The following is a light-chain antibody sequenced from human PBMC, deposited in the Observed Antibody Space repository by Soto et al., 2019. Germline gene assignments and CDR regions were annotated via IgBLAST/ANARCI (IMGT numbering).Light chain of an antibody. Sequence: DIQMTQSPSTLSASVGDRVTITCRASQSISDWLARYQQKPGKAPYLLIYKASNLESGVPSRFSGSGSGTEFTLTISSLQPDDFATYYCQQHNDYPITFGQGTRLE. V-gene: IGKV1-5*03. J-gene: IGKJ5*01. CDR1: QSISDW. CDR2: KAS. CDR3: QQHNDYPIT.